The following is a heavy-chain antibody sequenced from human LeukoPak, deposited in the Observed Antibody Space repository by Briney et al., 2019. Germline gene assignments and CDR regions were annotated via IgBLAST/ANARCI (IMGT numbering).Heavy chain of an antibody. CDR2: ITSTSDTV. CDR1: GFPFSTYS. CDR3: ASFPWDLRPT. D-gene: IGHD1-26*01. Sequence: GGSLRLSCVTSGFPFSTYSMNWVRQAPGKGLEWLSYITSTSDTVYYADSVKGRFTISRDNAKNSLYLQMNSLRAEDTAVYYCASFPWDLRPTWGQGTLVSVAS. V-gene: IGHV3-48*01. J-gene: IGHJ4*02.